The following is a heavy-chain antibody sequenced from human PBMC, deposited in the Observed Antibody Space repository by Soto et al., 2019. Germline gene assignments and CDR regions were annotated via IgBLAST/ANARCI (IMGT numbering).Heavy chain of an antibody. CDR3: VRNWRYYGGDYYYGMDA. J-gene: IGHJ6*02. CDR2: IYWDDDE. CDR1: GFSLNTGGVG. D-gene: IGHD3-10*01. V-gene: IGHV2-5*02. Sequence: ITLKESGPTLVKPTHTLTLTCTFSGFSLNTGGVGVCWVRQPRGKAMEWLALIYWDDDERYRPSLRSRLNISKDTINNQVVLTMTNMDPEDTATYYCVRNWRYYGGDYYYGMDAWGQGTTVTVSS.